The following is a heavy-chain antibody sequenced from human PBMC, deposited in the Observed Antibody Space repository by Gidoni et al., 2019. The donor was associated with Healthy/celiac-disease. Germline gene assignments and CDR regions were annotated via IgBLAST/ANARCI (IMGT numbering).Heavy chain of an antibody. CDR2: IWYDGSNK. Sequence: QVQLVESGGGVVQPGRSLRLSCAASGFTFSSYGMHWVRQAPGKGLEWVAVIWYDGSNKYYADSVKGRFTISRDNSKNTLYLQMNSLRAEDTAVYYCARETGTRGYDYWGQGTLVTVSS. CDR3: ARETGTRGYDY. D-gene: IGHD1-7*01. V-gene: IGHV3-33*01. CDR1: GFTFSSYG. J-gene: IGHJ4*02.